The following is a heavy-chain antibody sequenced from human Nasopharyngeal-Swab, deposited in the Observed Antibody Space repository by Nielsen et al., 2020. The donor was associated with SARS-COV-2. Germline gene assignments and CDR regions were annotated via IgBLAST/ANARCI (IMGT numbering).Heavy chain of an antibody. CDR2: INTNTGNP. CDR3: ARDHDFWSGYYSWFDP. J-gene: IGHJ5*02. CDR1: GYTFTSYA. D-gene: IGHD3-3*01. V-gene: IGHV7-4-1*02. Sequence: ASVKVSCKASGYTFTSYAMNWVRQAPGQGLEWMGWINTNTGNPTYAQGFTGRFVFSLDISVSTAYLQISSLKAEDTAVYYCARDHDFWSGYYSWFDPWGQGTLVTVSS.